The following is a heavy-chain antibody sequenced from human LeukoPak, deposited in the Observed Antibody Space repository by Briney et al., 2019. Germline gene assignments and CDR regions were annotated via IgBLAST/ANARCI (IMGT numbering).Heavy chain of an antibody. V-gene: IGHV1-46*01. D-gene: IGHD3-10*01. J-gene: IGHJ4*02. CDR1: GYTFTNYY. Sequence: ASVKVSCKASGYTFTNYYMHWVRQAPGQGLEWMGIINPSGGSTSYAQKFQGRVTMTRDTSTSTVYMELSSLRSEDTAVYYCARAPGSYYFDYWGQGTLVTVSS. CDR3: ARAPGSYYFDY. CDR2: INPSGGST.